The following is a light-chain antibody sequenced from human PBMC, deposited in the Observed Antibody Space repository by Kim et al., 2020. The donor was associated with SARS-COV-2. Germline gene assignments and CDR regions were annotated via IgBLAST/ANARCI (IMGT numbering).Light chain of an antibody. V-gene: IGLV1-40*01. CDR1: SSNIGAGYD. CDR3: QSYDSSLSGCV. J-gene: IGLJ2*01. Sequence: QRVTISCTGSSSNIGAGYDVHWYQQLPGTAPNLLIYGNSNRPSGVPDRFSGSKSGTSASLAITGLQAEDEADYYCQSYDSSLSGCVFGGGTQLTVL. CDR2: GNS.